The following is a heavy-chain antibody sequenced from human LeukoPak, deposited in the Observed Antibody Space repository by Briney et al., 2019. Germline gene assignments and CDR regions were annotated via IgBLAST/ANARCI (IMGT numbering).Heavy chain of an antibody. J-gene: IGHJ5*02. D-gene: IGHD3-10*01. CDR1: GFTVSSSY. Sequence: GGSLRLSCAASGFTVSSSYMSWVRQAPGKGLEWVSVIYSGGSTYYADSVKGRFTISRDNSKNTLYLQMNSLRAEDTAVYYCARVPNYYGSGSYYKRTNWFDPWGQGTLVTVSS. CDR2: IYSGGST. V-gene: IGHV3-66*01. CDR3: ARVPNYYGSGSYYKRTNWFDP.